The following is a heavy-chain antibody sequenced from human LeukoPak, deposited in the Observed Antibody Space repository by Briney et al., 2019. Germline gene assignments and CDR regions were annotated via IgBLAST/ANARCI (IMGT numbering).Heavy chain of an antibody. CDR2: IIPIFGTA. Sequence: GASVKVSCKASGGTFSSYAISWVRQAPGQGLEWMGGIIPIFGTANYAQKFQGRVTITADESTSTAYMELSSLRSEDTAVYYCASRYCSSTSCIGDAFDIWGQGTMVTVSS. CDR1: GGTFSSYA. CDR3: ASRYCSSTSCIGDAFDI. J-gene: IGHJ3*02. D-gene: IGHD2-2*01. V-gene: IGHV1-69*13.